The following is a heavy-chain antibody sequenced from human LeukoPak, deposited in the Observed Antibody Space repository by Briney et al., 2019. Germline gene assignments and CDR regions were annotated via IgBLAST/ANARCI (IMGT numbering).Heavy chain of an antibody. Sequence: SETLSLTCTVSGGSISSYYWSWIRQPPGKGLEWIGYIYYSGSTNYNPSPKSRVTISVDTSKNQFSLKLSSVTAADTAVYYCARVSSSWFPGYYYYYMDVWGKGTTVTVSS. D-gene: IGHD6-13*01. V-gene: IGHV4-59*01. CDR1: GGSISSYY. CDR3: ARVSSSWFPGYYYYYMDV. J-gene: IGHJ6*03. CDR2: IYYSGST.